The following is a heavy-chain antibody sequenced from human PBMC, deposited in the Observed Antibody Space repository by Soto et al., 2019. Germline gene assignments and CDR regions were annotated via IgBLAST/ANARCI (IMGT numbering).Heavy chain of an antibody. J-gene: IGHJ5*01. CDR3: ARGSVAGRRFDF. CDR1: GYTFTSHYTLTSNY. V-gene: IGHV1-46*01. CDR2: INPTDGSA. D-gene: IGHD6-19*01. Sequence: VASVKVSCKASGYTFTSHYTLTSNYIHWVRRAPGQGLEWMGIINPTDGSAIYAQKFQGRVTMTRDTSTSTVYMDLSNLKSEDTAVYYCARGSVAGRRFDFWGQGTLVTVSS.